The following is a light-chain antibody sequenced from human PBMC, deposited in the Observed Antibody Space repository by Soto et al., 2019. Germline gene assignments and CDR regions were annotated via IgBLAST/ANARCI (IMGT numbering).Light chain of an antibody. CDR3: STWDDSLRGLV. CDR2: SNH. CDR1: SSNIGGNS. Sequence: QSVLTQPPSASGAPGQGISISCSGSSSNIGGNSVSWYRQVPGTAPKLLIFSNHQRPSGVPDRFSGSKSGTSASLAISGLQSEDEADYYCSTWDDSLRGLVFGVGTKLTVL. J-gene: IGLJ2*01. V-gene: IGLV1-44*01.